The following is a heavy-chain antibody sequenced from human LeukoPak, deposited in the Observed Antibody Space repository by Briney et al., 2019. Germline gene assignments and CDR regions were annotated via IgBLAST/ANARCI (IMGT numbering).Heavy chain of an antibody. Sequence: GGSLRLSCAASGFTFSSYAMSWVRQAPGKGLEWVPAISGSGGSTYYADSVKGRFTISRDNSKNTLYLQMNSLRAEDTAVYYCAKGMEYYYDSSGYYYGFEYFDYWGQGTLVTVSS. CDR1: GFTFSSYA. D-gene: IGHD3-22*01. CDR3: AKGMEYYYDSSGYYYGFEYFDY. CDR2: ISGSGGST. J-gene: IGHJ4*02. V-gene: IGHV3-23*01.